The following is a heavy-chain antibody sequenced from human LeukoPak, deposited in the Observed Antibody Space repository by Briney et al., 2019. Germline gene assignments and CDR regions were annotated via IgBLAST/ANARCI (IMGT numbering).Heavy chain of an antibody. J-gene: IGHJ6*02. CDR1: GYSFTSYW. V-gene: IGHV5-51*01. D-gene: IGHD1-1*01. CDR3: ARTGTSHRGYNGMDV. CDR2: IYPGDSDT. Sequence: GESLKISCKGSGYSFTSYWIGWVRQLPGKGLEWMGIIYPGDSDTRYSPSFQGQVTISADKSISTAYLQWSSLKASDTAMYYCARTGTSHRGYNGMDVWGQGTTVTVSS.